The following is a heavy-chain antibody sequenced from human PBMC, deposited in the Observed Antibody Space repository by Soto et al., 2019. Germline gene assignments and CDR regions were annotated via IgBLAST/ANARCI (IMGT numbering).Heavy chain of an antibody. D-gene: IGHD1-26*01. V-gene: IGHV1-69*02. CDR2: SIPDLGVT. J-gene: IGHJ4*02. Sequence: QVQLLQSGAEVKKPGSSVKVSCKASGDSLSRNTITWVRQAPGQGLEWMGRSIPDLGVTNFAQKFQGRVTMTADKSTNTAYMELSSLRSDDTAVYFCATHKPGRRYDFDYWGQGTLITVSS. CDR3: ATHKPGRRYDFDY. CDR1: GDSLSRNT.